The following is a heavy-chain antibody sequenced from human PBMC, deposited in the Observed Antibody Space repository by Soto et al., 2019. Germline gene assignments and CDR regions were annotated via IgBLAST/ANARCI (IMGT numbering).Heavy chain of an antibody. CDR1: GFPFSSFA. D-gene: IGHD2-15*01. Sequence: GGSLRLSCAVSGFPFSSFAMNWVRQAPRRGLEWVSFISDSGSTTHYADSVKGRFIISRDSGKNSLYLQMNSLRDEDTAVYFSVRDEVVAARFYSYGMDVLGQGTTLTVSS. CDR2: ISDSGSTT. J-gene: IGHJ6*02. V-gene: IGHV3-48*02. CDR3: VRDEVVAARFYSYGMDV.